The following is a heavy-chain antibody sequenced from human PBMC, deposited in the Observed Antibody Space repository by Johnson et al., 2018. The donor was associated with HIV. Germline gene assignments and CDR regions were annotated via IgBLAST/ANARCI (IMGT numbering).Heavy chain of an antibody. CDR2: INSDGSST. V-gene: IGHV3-74*02. Sequence: VQLVESGGGLVQPGGSLRLSCAASEFTFSNYWMHWVRQGLGKGLVWVSRINSDGSSTSYADSVKGRFTISRDNSKNTLYLQMNSLRAEDTAVYYCARRGRRADDAFDIWGQGTMVTVSS. CDR1: EFTFSNYW. D-gene: IGHD3-16*01. J-gene: IGHJ3*02. CDR3: ARRGRRADDAFDI.